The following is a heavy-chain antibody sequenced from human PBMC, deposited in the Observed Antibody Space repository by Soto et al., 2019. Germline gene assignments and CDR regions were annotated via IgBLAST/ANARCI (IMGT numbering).Heavy chain of an antibody. J-gene: IGHJ5*01. V-gene: IGHV4-39*01. CDR2: VYYNENT. Sequence: SETLSLTCSVSGASINNFAYYWGWIRQPPGKGLEWIGTVYYNENTYYNPSLRSRVAISVDTAKNQFSLNLRSVTAADTAVYFCARRERYYGSPGWFDPWGQGTLVTVYS. CDR1: GASINNFAYY. D-gene: IGHD3-10*01. CDR3: ARRERYYGSPGWFDP.